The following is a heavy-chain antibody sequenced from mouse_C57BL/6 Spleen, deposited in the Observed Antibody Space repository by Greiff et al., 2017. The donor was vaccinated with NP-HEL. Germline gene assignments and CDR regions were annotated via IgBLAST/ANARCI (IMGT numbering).Heavy chain of an antibody. Sequence: QVQLQQSGAELARPGASVKLSCKASGYTFTSYGISWVKQRTGQGLEWIGEIYPRSGNTYYNEKFKGKATLTADKSSSTAYMELRSLTSESSAVSICARHAALVGYYRTSYFDYWGQGTTLTVSS. CDR1: GYTFTSYG. J-gene: IGHJ2*01. V-gene: IGHV1-81*01. D-gene: IGHD2-3*01. CDR2: IYPRSGNT. CDR3: ARHAALVGYYRTSYFDY.